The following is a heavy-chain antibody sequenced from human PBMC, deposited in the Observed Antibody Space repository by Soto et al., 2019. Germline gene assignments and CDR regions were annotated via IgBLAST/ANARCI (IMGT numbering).Heavy chain of an antibody. D-gene: IGHD3-10*01. V-gene: IGHV4-34*01. J-gene: IGHJ6*02. CDR3: ARVSGYGSGSYMGGMDV. CDR1: GRSLRGYY. CDR2: INHSGST. Sequence: SDTLSLTCAVYGRSLRGYYWSWMSQPPGKGLEWIGEINHSGSTNYNPSLKSRVTISVDTSKNQFSLKLSSVTAADTAVYYCARVSGYGSGSYMGGMDVWGQGTTVT.